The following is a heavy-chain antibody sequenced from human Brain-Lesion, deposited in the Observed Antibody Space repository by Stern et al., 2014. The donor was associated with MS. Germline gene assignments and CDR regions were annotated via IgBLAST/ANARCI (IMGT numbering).Heavy chain of an antibody. CDR1: GFTFSNYW. D-gene: IGHD3-10*01. Sequence: EMQLVESGGGLVQPGGSLRLSCAASGFTFSNYWMHWVRQAPGQGLVWVSRVNNDGRRTSYADSVKGRFTMSRDNAKNTLYLQMNSLRVEDTAIYYCARGERWFDSWGQGTLVTVS. V-gene: IGHV3-74*02. CDR2: VNNDGRRT. CDR3: ARGERWFDS. J-gene: IGHJ5*01.